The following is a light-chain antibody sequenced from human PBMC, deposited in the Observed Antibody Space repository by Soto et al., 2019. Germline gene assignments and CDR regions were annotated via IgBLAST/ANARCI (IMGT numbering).Light chain of an antibody. Sequence: DIQMTQSPSSLSASVGDRVTITCRASQSISSYLNWYQQKPGKAPKLLIYGAASLQSGVPSRFSGSGSGTDFTLTIINVQPEDFATYYCQQSNSTPLTFGGGTKVELK. J-gene: IGKJ4*01. V-gene: IGKV1-39*01. CDR2: GAA. CDR3: QQSNSTPLT. CDR1: QSISSY.